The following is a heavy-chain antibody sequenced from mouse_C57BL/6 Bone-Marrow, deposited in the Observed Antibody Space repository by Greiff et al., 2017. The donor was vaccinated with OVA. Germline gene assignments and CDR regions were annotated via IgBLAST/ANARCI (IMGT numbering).Heavy chain of an antibody. CDR2: IYPRSGNT. Sequence: VQLQQSGAELARPGASVKLSCKASGYTFTSYGISWVKQRTGQGLEWIGEIYPRSGNTYYNEKFKGKATLTADKSSSTAYMELRSLTSEDSAVYFCARKVVAFYYYAMDYWGQGTSVTVSS. V-gene: IGHV1-81*01. CDR1: GYTFTSYG. J-gene: IGHJ4*01. CDR3: ARKVVAFYYYAMDY. D-gene: IGHD1-1*01.